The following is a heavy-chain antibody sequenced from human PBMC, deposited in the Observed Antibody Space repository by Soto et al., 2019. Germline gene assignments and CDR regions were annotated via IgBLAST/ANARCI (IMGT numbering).Heavy chain of an antibody. J-gene: IGHJ6*02. CDR3: SRQGWSGYYYYGMDV. CDR2: IDPSDSYT. Sequence: GESLKISCKGSGYSFTSYWISWVRQMPEKGLEWMGRIDPSDSYTNYSPSFQGHVTISADKSISTAYLQWSSLKASDTAMYYCSRQGWSGYYYYGMDVWGQGTTVTVSS. V-gene: IGHV5-10-1*01. CDR1: GYSFTSYW. D-gene: IGHD3-10*01.